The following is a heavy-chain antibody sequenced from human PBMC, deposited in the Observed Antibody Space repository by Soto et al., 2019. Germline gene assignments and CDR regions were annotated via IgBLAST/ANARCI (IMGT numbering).Heavy chain of an antibody. J-gene: IGHJ4*02. V-gene: IGHV3-23*01. CDR3: AKHSAATSRVGDDY. CDR2: ITRNGGST. CDR1: GFTFSTYA. D-gene: IGHD6-25*01. Sequence: EVQLLESGGGLVQPGGSLRLSCAASGFTFSTYALSWVRQAPGKGLEWVSAITRNGGSTYYADSVKGRCTISRENSKNTLYLQMNSLRAEDTGVYYCAKHSAATSRVGDDYLCQGTLGSVAS.